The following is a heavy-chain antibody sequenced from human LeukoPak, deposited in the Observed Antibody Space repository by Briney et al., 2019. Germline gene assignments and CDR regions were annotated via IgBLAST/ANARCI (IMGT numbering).Heavy chain of an antibody. J-gene: IGHJ4*02. D-gene: IGHD3-22*01. CDR3: ARGTRGGYYYDSSGTLDYFDY. V-gene: IGHV1-46*01. CDR1: GYTFTSYY. CDR2: INPSGGST. Sequence: ASVKVSCKASGYTFTSYYMRWVRQASGQGLEWMGIINPSGGSTSYAQKFQGRVTMTRDMSTSTVYMELSSLRSEDTAVYYCARGTRGGYYYDSSGTLDYFDYWGQGTLVTVSS.